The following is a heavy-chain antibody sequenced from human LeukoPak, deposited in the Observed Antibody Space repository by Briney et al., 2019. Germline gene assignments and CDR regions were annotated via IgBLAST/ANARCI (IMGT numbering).Heavy chain of an antibody. CDR3: ARVRTSTNLNWFDP. J-gene: IGHJ5*02. CDR1: GGSISSSDYY. CDR2: IYYGGST. D-gene: IGHD2-2*01. Sequence: PSETLSLTCTVSGGSISSSDYYWGWIRQPPGKGLEWIGSIYYGGSTYYNPSLKSRVTISVDKSKNQFSLKLSSVTAADTAVYYCARVRTSTNLNWFDPWGQGTLVTVSS. V-gene: IGHV4-39*07.